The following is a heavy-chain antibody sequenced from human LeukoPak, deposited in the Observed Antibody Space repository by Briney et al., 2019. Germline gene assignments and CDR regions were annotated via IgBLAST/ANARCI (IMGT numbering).Heavy chain of an antibody. CDR1: GYSFTNYW. V-gene: IGHV5-51*01. D-gene: IGHD6-19*01. Sequence: GESLKISCKGSGYSFTNYWIGWVRQMPGKGLEWMGIIYPGDSDTRYSPSFQGQVTISADKSISTAYLQWSSLKASDTAMYYCARHFRVAVAGPGGDYYYMDVWGKGTTVTVSS. CDR2: IYPGDSDT. CDR3: ARHFRVAVAGPGGDYYYMDV. J-gene: IGHJ6*03.